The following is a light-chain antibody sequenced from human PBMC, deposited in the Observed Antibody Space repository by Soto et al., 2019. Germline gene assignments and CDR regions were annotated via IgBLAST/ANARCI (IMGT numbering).Light chain of an antibody. V-gene: IGKV1-9*01. CDR2: AAS. CDR3: QQVISYPPG. Sequence: DIQLTQSPSFLSASVGDRVTITCRASQGISTFLAWYQQRPGKAPKLLIYAASTLQSGVPSRFSGSGSGTEFTLSSSSLQPEDFATDYCQQVISYPPGFGPGTKVDIK. CDR1: QGISTF. J-gene: IGKJ3*01.